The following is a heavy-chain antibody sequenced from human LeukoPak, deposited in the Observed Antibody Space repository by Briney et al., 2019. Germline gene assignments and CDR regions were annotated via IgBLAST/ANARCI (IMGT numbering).Heavy chain of an antibody. D-gene: IGHD3-3*01. Sequence: GASVKVSCKASGGTFSSYAISWVRQAPGQGLEWMGWISAYNGNTNYAQKLQGRVTVTTDTSTSTAYMELRSLRSDDTAVYYCAREMEWAGRAFDIWGQGTMVTVSS. J-gene: IGHJ3*02. CDR2: ISAYNGNT. CDR3: AREMEWAGRAFDI. CDR1: GGTFSSYA. V-gene: IGHV1-18*01.